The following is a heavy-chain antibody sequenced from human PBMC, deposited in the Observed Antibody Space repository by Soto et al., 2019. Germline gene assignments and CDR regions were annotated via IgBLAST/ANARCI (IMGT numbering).Heavy chain of an antibody. CDR1: GFTVSSNY. D-gene: IGHD2-15*01. CDR3: ARDPHSIVYYYYGMDV. V-gene: IGHV3-53*01. Sequence: EVQLVESGGGLIQPGGSLRLSCAASGFTVSSNYMSWVRQAPGKGLEWVSAIYSGGSTYYADSVKGRFTISRDNSKNTLYLQMNSLRAEDTAVYYCARDPHSIVYYYYGMDVWGQGTTVTVSS. CDR2: IYSGGST. J-gene: IGHJ6*02.